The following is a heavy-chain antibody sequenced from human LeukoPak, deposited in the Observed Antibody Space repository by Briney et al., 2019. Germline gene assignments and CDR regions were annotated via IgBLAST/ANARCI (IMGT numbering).Heavy chain of an antibody. J-gene: IGHJ4*02. CDR1: GGSISSSSYY. Sequence: SETLSLTCTVSGGSISSSSYYWGWIRQPPGKGLEWIGYIYYSGSTNYNPSLKSRVTISVDTSKNQFSLKLSSVTAADTAVYYCARDDGRGVVTPYWGQGTLVTVSS. D-gene: IGHD2-21*02. CDR2: IYYSGST. CDR3: ARDDGRGVVTPY. V-gene: IGHV4-61*01.